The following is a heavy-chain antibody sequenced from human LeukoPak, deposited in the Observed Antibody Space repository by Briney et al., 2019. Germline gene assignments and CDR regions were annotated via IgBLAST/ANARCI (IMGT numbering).Heavy chain of an antibody. J-gene: IGHJ4*02. D-gene: IGHD6-13*01. CDR1: GYTFTSYY. V-gene: IGHV1-46*01. CDR3: AASSSWHYFDY. CDR2: INPSGGST. Sequence: ASVKVSCKASGYTFTSYYMHWVRQAPGQGLEWMGIINPSGGSTSYAQKFQGRVTMTRDMSTSTVYMELSSLRSEDTAVYYCAASSSWHYFDYWGQGTLVTVSS.